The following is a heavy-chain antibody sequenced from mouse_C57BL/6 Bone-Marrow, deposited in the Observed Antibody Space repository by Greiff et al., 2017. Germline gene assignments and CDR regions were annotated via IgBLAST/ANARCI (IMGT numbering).Heavy chain of an antibody. J-gene: IGHJ1*03. CDR2: ISSGGSYT. Sequence: EVKLMESGGDLVKPGGSLKLSCAASGFTFSSYGMSWVRQTPDKRLEWVATISSGGSYTYYPDSVKGRFTISRDNAKNTLYLQMSSLKSEDTAMYYCARRGWLLRYWYFDVWGTRTTVTVSA. CDR1: GFTFSSYG. D-gene: IGHD2-3*01. CDR3: ARRGWLLRYWYFDV. V-gene: IGHV5-6*02.